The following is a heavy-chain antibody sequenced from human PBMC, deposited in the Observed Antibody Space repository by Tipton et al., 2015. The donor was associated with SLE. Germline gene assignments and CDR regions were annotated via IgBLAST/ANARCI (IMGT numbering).Heavy chain of an antibody. CDR1: GYTFTGYA. V-gene: IGHV7-4-1*02. CDR3: ARETGSVLEWLSLFDY. Sequence: QSGPEVKKPGASVKVSCKASGYTFTGYAMNWVRQAPGQGLEWMGWINTNTGNPTYAQGFTGRFVFSLDTSVSTAYLQISSLKAEDTAVYYCARETGSVLEWLSLFDYWGQGTLVTVSS. D-gene: IGHD3-3*01. CDR2: INTNTGNP. J-gene: IGHJ4*02.